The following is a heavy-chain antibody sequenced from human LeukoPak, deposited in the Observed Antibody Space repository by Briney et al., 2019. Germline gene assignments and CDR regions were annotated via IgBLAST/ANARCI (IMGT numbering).Heavy chain of an antibody. Sequence: PGGSLRLSCAASGFTFSSYAMSWVRQAPGKGLEWVSAISGSGGSTYYADSVKGRFTISRDNSKNTLYLQMNSLRAEDTAVYYCAATVTTPNYYYYGMDVWGQGTTVTVSS. CDR1: GFTFSSYA. J-gene: IGHJ6*02. CDR2: ISGSGGST. D-gene: IGHD4-17*01. V-gene: IGHV3-23*01. CDR3: AATVTTPNYYYYGMDV.